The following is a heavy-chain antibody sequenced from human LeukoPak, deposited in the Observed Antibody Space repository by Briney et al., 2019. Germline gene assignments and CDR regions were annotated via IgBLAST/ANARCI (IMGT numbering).Heavy chain of an antibody. CDR3: ATDNGRYSSSWYFRPFDY. CDR2: INTNTGNP. Sequence: GASVKVSCKASGYTFTSYYMHWVRQAPGQGLEWMGWINTNTGNPTYAQGFTGRFVFSLDTSVSTAYLQISSLKAEDTAVYYCATDNGRYSSSWYFRPFDYWGQGTLVTVSS. D-gene: IGHD6-13*01. CDR1: GYTFTSYY. J-gene: IGHJ4*02. V-gene: IGHV7-4-1*02.